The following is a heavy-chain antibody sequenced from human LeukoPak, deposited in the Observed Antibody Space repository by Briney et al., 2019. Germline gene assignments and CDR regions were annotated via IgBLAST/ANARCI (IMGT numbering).Heavy chain of an antibody. V-gene: IGHV4-39*01. D-gene: IGHD3-22*01. Sequence: SETLSLTCTVSGGPISSSSYYWGWIRQPPGKGLEWIGSIYYSGSTYYNPSLKSRVTISVDTSKNQFSLKLSSVTAADTAVYYCARHRHPYYYDSSGYWFDYWGQGTLVTVSS. CDR2: IYYSGST. J-gene: IGHJ4*02. CDR1: GGPISSSSYY. CDR3: ARHRHPYYYDSSGYWFDY.